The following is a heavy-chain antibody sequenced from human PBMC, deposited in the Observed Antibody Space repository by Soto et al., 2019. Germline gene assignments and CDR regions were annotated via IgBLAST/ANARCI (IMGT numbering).Heavy chain of an antibody. CDR1: GYTFTTFW. D-gene: IGHD6-13*01. J-gene: IGHJ4*02. CDR2: IDPGDTYA. V-gene: IGHV5-10-1*01. CDR3: ARCYCNTGYSYCWHSL. Sequence: SLTISCTRFGYTFTTFWISWVRQMPGKGQEWMGRIDPGDTYATYSPAFQGHVTISADKATSTAYLQWSSRKASDTAMYFCARCYCNTGYSYCWHSLWGQGTSVTGS.